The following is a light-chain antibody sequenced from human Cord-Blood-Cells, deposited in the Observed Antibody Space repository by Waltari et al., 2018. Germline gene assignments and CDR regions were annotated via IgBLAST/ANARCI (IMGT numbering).Light chain of an antibody. J-gene: IGLJ2*01. V-gene: IGLV2-14*01. CDR3: SSYTSSSTLVV. CDR1: SSDVGGYNY. CDR2: DVS. Sequence: QSALTQPASVSGSPGQSLTISCTGTSSDVGGYNYFSCYHQHPGKAPKLMIYDVSTRPSGVSNRFSGSKSGNTASLTISGLQAEDEADYYCSSYTSSSTLVVFGGGTKRTVL.